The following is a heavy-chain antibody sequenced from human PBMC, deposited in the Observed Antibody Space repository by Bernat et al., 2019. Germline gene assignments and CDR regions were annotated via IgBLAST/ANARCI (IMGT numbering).Heavy chain of an antibody. J-gene: IGHJ4*02. D-gene: IGHD2-21*01. Sequence: EVQLVESGGGLVKPGGSLRLSCAASGFTFSSYSMNWVRQAPGKGLEWVSSISSSSSYIYYADSVKGRFTISRDNAKNSLYLQMNSLRAEDTAVYYCAREREELSVGVIAIDADYWGQGTLVTVSS. CDR2: ISSSSSYI. CDR3: AREREELSVGVIAIDADY. V-gene: IGHV3-21*01. CDR1: GFTFSSYS.